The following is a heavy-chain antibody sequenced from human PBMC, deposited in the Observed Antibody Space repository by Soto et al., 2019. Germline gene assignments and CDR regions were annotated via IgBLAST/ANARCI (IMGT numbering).Heavy chain of an antibody. CDR2: NTGSGGRT. D-gene: IGHD6-19*01. J-gene: IGHJ4*02. CDR1: GFTFSNYA. Sequence: PGGSLRLSCAASGFTFSNYAMSWVLQAPGKGLEWVSANTGSGGRTYYADSVKGRFTISRDNSKNTLYLQMNSLRAEDTAVYYCARDEAFMGIAVAGPSNVIDYWGQGTLVTVSS. CDR3: ARDEAFMGIAVAGPSNVIDY. V-gene: IGHV3-23*01.